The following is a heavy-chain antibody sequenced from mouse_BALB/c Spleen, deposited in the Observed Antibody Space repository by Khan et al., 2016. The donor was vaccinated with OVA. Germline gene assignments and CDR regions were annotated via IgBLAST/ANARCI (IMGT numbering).Heavy chain of an antibody. J-gene: IGHJ1*01. Sequence: QIQLVQSGPELKKPGETVKISCKASGYTFTNYGMNWVKQAPGKGLKWMGWINTYTGEPTYTDDFKGRVALSLETSASTAYLQINNLKNEDMATYFCARGASYWYFDVWGAGTTVTVSS. CDR1: GYTFTNYG. CDR2: INTYTGEP. V-gene: IGHV9-1*02. CDR3: ARGASYWYFDV.